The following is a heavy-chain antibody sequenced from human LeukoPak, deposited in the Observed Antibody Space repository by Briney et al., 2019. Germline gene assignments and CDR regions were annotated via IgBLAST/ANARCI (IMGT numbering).Heavy chain of an antibody. CDR3: ARIFIRNGYSSYFDC. CDR2: IHNIGGT. J-gene: IGHJ4*02. CDR1: GGSIGNFF. V-gene: IGHV4-4*07. D-gene: IGHD5-18*01. Sequence: SETLSHTCSVSGGSIGNFFWSWVRQPAGKGLEWIGRIHNIGGTIYNPSLKSRVAMSLDTSRSQFSLRLNSVTAADTAVYYCARIFIRNGYSSYFDCWGQGTLVTVSS.